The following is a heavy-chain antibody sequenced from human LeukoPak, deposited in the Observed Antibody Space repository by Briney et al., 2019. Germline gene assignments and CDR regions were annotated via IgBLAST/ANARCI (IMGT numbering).Heavy chain of an antibody. J-gene: IGHJ5*02. CDR2: IYYSGST. Sequence: SETLSLTCAVSGGSISSGGYSWSWIRQPPGKGLEWIGSIYYSGSTYYNPSLKSRVTISVDTSKNQFSLKLSSVTAADTAVYYCARRHSTGYGDNWFDPWGQGTLVTVSS. CDR3: ARRHSTGYGDNWFDP. CDR1: GGSISSGGYS. D-gene: IGHD3-9*01. V-gene: IGHV4-39*01.